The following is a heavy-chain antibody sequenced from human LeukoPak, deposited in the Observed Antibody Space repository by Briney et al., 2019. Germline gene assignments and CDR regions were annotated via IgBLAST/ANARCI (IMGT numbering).Heavy chain of an antibody. V-gene: IGHV4-30-4*01. D-gene: IGHD3-10*01. J-gene: IGHJ5*02. CDR2: IYYSGST. CDR1: GGSISSGDYY. CDR3: ARDALWFGELFHFRWFDP. Sequence: PSETLSLTCTVSGGSISSGDYYWSWIRQPPGKGLEWIGYIYYSGSTYYNPSLKSRVTISVDTSKNQFSLKLSSVTAADTAVYYRARDALWFGELFHFRWFDPWGQGTLVTVSS.